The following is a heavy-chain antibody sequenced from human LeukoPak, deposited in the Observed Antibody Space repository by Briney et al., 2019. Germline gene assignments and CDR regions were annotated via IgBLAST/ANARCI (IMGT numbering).Heavy chain of an antibody. CDR1: GGSFSGYY. Sequence: PSETLSLTCAVYGGSFSGYYWSWIRQPPGKGLEWIGEINHSGSTNYNPSLKSRVTISVDTSKNQFSLKLSSVTAADTAVYYCARHIYDYVWGSYRYDYWGQGTLVTVSS. CDR3: ARHIYDYVWGSYRYDY. D-gene: IGHD3-16*02. CDR2: INHSGST. J-gene: IGHJ4*02. V-gene: IGHV4-34*01.